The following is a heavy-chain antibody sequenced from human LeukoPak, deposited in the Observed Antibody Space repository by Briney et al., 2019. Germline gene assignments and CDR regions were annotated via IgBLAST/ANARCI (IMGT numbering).Heavy chain of an antibody. CDR3: RMSGDRVPLQDDVFDV. J-gene: IGHJ3*01. Sequence: PGESLKISCKISGYSFTSYCIGWVRQMPGKGLEWMGIIYPGDSGPTYSPSFQGQVTISVDKSINTAYLQWSSLQASDTAMYYSRMSGDRVPLQDDVFDVWGQGTMVTVST. D-gene: IGHD1-26*01. V-gene: IGHV5-51*01. CDR2: IYPGDSGP. CDR1: GYSFTSYC.